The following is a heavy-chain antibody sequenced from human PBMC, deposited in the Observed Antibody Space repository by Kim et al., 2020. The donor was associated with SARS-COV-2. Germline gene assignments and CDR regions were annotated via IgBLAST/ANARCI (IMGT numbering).Heavy chain of an antibody. V-gene: IGHV3-72*01. Sequence: GGSLRLSCAASGFTFSDHYMDWVRQAPGKGLEWVGRTRNKANSYTTAYAAYGKGRFTIGKDDSKNSLYLQMNSMKTEDTAVYYCARERDNYGGPIDILDIWGQGTMVTVSS. CDR1: GFTFSDHY. CDR3: ARERDNYGGPIDILDI. D-gene: IGHD5-18*01. CDR2: TRNKANSYTT. J-gene: IGHJ3*02.